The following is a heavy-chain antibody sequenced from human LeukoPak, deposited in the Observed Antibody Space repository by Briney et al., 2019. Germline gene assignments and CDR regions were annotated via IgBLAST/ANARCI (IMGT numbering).Heavy chain of an antibody. J-gene: IGHJ4*02. V-gene: IGHV1-2*02. CDR2: INPNSGGT. CDR1: GYTFTGYY. D-gene: IGHD7-27*01. Sequence: ASVKVSCKASGYTFTGYYMHWVRQAPGQGLEWMGWINPNSGGTNYAQKFQGRVTMTRDTSISTAYMELSRLRSDDTAVYYCAREAGEGTDREYYFDYWGQGTLATVSS. CDR3: AREAGEGTDREYYFDY.